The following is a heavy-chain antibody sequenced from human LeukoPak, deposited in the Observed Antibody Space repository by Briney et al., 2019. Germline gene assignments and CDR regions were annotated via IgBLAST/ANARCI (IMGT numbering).Heavy chain of an antibody. Sequence: GGSLRLSCAASGFTFSSYSMNCVRQAPGKGREGFSYISSSSSTIYYADSVKGRFTISRYTATNSLYLQMNSLRAEDTAVYYCARDGPDYCSSTRCYRLYYFDYWGQGTLVTVSS. CDR1: GFTFSSYS. CDR2: ISSSSSTI. V-gene: IGHV3-48*01. J-gene: IGHJ4*02. D-gene: IGHD2-2*02. CDR3: ARDGPDYCSSTRCYRLYYFDY.